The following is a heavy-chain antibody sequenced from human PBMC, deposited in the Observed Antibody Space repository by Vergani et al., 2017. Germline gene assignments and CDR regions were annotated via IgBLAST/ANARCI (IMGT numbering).Heavy chain of an antibody. CDR2: ISSSSSYI. V-gene: IGHV3-21*01. CDR3: ARDEERWLQTNWYFDL. CDR1: GFTFSSYS. Sequence: VQLVESGGGVVQPGRSLRLSCAASGFTFSSYSMNWVRQAPGKGLEWVSSISSSSSYIYYADSVKGRFTISRDNAKNSLYLQMNSLRAEDTAVDYCARDEERWLQTNWYFDLWGRGTLVTVSS. J-gene: IGHJ2*01. D-gene: IGHD5-24*01.